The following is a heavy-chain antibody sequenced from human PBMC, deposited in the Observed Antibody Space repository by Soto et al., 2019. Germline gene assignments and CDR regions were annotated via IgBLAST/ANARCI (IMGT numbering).Heavy chain of an antibody. V-gene: IGHV1-69*01. D-gene: IGHD1-26*01. Sequence: QVQLVQSGAEVKKPGSSVKVSCKASGGTCSSYSINWVRQAPGQGLEWMGEIIPIFGTANYGQKFQGRATITADESTSTAYMELSSLRSEDTAVYYCARDGGRHSGGIDYWGQGTLVTVSS. CDR2: IIPIFGTA. J-gene: IGHJ4*02. CDR1: GGTCSSYS. CDR3: ARDGGRHSGGIDY.